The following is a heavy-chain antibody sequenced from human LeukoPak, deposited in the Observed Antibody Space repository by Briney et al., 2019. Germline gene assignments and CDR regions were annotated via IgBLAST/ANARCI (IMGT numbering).Heavy chain of an antibody. CDR1: GFTFSTYA. Sequence: GGSLRLSCAASGFTFSTYALNWVRQAPGQGLEWVSAISDSGGAIFYADSVKGRFTMSRDNSKNSLFLQMNSLRAEDTALYYCARIGSAAFTLYWGQGTLVTVSS. CDR2: ISDSGGAI. V-gene: IGHV3-23*01. J-gene: IGHJ4*02. CDR3: ARIGSAAFTLY. D-gene: IGHD3-3*02.